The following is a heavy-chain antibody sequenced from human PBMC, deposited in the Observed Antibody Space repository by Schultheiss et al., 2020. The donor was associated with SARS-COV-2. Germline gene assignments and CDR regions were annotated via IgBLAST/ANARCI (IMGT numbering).Heavy chain of an antibody. CDR1: GGSISSYY. Sequence: SETLSLTCTVSGGSISSYYWSWIRQPPGKGLEWIGEINHSGSTNYNPSLKSRVTISVDTSKNQFSLKLSSVTATDTAVYYCARASSLGIDSSGYYSYWYFGLWGRGTLVTVSS. CDR2: INHSGST. CDR3: ARASSLGIDSSGYYSYWYFGL. J-gene: IGHJ2*01. V-gene: IGHV4-59*12. D-gene: IGHD3-22*01.